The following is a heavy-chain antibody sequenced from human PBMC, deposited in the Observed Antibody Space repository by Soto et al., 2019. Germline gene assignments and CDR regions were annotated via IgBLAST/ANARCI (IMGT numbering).Heavy chain of an antibody. CDR3: ARGGIVLVPAASRGRFDP. V-gene: IGHV1-69*12. J-gene: IGHJ5*02. CDR1: GGTFSSYA. D-gene: IGHD2-2*01. CDR2: IIPIFGTA. Sequence: QVQLVQSGAEVKKPGSSVKVSCKASGGTFSSYAISWVRQAPGQGLEWMGGIIPIFGTANYAKKFQGRVTITADESTLTAYMELSSLRAEDTAVYYCARGGIVLVPAASRGRFDPWGQGTLVTVSS.